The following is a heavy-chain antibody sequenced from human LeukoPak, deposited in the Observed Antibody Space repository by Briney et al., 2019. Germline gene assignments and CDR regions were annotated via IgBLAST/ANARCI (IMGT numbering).Heavy chain of an antibody. Sequence: GGSLRLSCAASGFTFSSYSMNWVRQAPGKGLEWVSSISSSSSHIYYADSVKGRFTISRDNAKNSLYLQMNSLRAEDTAVYYCARERTIFGVAVDYWGQGTLVTVSS. V-gene: IGHV3-21*01. D-gene: IGHD3-3*01. CDR3: ARERTIFGVAVDY. CDR1: GFTFSSYS. CDR2: ISSSSSHI. J-gene: IGHJ4*02.